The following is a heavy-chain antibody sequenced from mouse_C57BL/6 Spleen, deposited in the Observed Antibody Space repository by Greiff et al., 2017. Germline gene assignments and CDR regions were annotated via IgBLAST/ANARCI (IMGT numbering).Heavy chain of an antibody. CDR1: GFTFSSYA. V-gene: IGHV5-4*01. CDR3: ARDGDYDYDRAYYYAMDY. J-gene: IGHJ4*01. CDR2: ISDGGSYT. Sequence: EVMLVESGGGLVKPGGSLKLSCAASGFTFSSYAMSWVRQTPEKRLEWVATISDGGSYTYYPDNVKGRFTISRDNAKNNLYLQMSHLKSEDTAMYYCARDGDYDYDRAYYYAMDYWGQGTSVTVSS. D-gene: IGHD2-4*01.